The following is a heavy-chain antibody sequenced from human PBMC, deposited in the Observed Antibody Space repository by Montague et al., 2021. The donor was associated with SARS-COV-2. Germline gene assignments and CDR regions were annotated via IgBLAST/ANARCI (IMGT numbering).Heavy chain of an antibody. CDR1: GGSISSPDYY. J-gene: IGHJ4*02. CDR2: ISYAGSN. Sequence: SETLSLTCTVSGGSISSPDYYWGWICQSPGKGLVWIGSISYAGSNYYNPSLRSRVSFSMDTSKNHFSLSLNPVTAADTAVYFCARQLPSYCSTNKCYPYYFDICGQGALVTVSS. CDR3: ARQLPSYCSTNKCYPYYFDI. V-gene: IGHV4-39*01. D-gene: IGHD2-2*01.